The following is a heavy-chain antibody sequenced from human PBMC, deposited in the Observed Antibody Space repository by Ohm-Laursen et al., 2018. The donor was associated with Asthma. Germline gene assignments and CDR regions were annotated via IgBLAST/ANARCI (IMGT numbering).Heavy chain of an antibody. V-gene: IGHV1-2*06. J-gene: IGHJ4*02. CDR3: ARDFGDNWGTNYYFDY. D-gene: IGHD7-27*01. CDR1: GYTLTGYY. Sequence: GASVKVSCKASGYTLTGYYMHWVRQAPGQGLEWMGRINPNSGGTNYAQKFQGRVTMTRDTSISTAYMELSRLRSDDTAVYYCARDFGDNWGTNYYFDYWGQGTLVTVSS. CDR2: INPNSGGT.